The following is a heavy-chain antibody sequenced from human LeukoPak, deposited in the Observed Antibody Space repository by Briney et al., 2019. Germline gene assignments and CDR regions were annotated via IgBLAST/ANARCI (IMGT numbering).Heavy chain of an antibody. CDR1: GYTFTGYY. V-gene: IGHV1-2*02. J-gene: IGHJ5*02. Sequence: ASVKVSCKASGYTFTGYYMHWVRQAPGQGLEWMGWINPNSGGTNYAQKFQGRVTMTRDTSISTAYMELSRLRSDDTAVYYCARDRSITGELRYFEGPWGQGALVTVSS. CDR3: ARDRSITGELRYFEGP. CDR2: INPNSGGT. D-gene: IGHD3-9*01.